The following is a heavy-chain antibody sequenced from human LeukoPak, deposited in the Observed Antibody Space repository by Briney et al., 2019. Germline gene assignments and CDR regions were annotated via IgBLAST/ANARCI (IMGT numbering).Heavy chain of an antibody. CDR1: GFTFSNYA. D-gene: IGHD5-18*01. J-gene: IGHJ4*02. CDR2: ISGSGGST. V-gene: IGHV3-23*01. Sequence: PGGSLRLSCVVSGFTFSNYAMSWVRQAPGKGLEWVSGISGSGGSTYYADSVKGRFTISRDNSKNTLHLQMNSLRAEDTAVYYCAKGGIQLWSQFDYWGQGTLVTVSS. CDR3: AKGGIQLWSQFDY.